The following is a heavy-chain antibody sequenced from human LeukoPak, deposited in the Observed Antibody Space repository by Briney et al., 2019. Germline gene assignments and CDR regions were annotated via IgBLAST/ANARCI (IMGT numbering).Heavy chain of an antibody. CDR2: IYTSGST. V-gene: IGHV4-4*07. CDR1: GGSISSYY. Sequence: SGTLSLTCTVSGGSISSYYWSWIRQPAGKGLEWIGRIYTSGSTYYNPSLKSRVTISVDTSKNQFSLKLSPVTAADTAVYYCASTLLWSGYHRGYFDYWGQGTLVTVSS. J-gene: IGHJ4*02. D-gene: IGHD3-3*01. CDR3: ASTLLWSGYHRGYFDY.